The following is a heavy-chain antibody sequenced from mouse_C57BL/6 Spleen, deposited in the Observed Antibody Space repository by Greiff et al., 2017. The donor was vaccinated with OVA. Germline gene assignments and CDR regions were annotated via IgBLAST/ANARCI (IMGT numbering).Heavy chain of an antibody. D-gene: IGHD1-2*01. Sequence: QVQLQQSGPGLVQPSQSLSITCTVSGFSFTSYGVHWVRQSPGKGLEWLGVIWSGGSTDYNAAFISRLSISKDNSKSQVFFKMNSLQTDYTAIYYFARNVYGGNRFAYWGQGTLVTVSA. V-gene: IGHV2-2*01. CDR3: ARNVYGGNRFAY. J-gene: IGHJ3*01. CDR1: GFSFTSYG. CDR2: IWSGGST.